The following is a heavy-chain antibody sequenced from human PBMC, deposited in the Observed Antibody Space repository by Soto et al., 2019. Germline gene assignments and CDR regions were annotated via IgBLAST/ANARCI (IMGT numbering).Heavy chain of an antibody. CDR1: GCTFSSYA. D-gene: IGHD2-15*01. CDR2: ISYDGSNK. J-gene: IGHJ4*02. V-gene: IGHV3-30-3*01. CDR3: ARGGEYSREADANDY. Sequence: PXGSLRLSNTAAGCTFSSYAMHWVRQAPGKGLDWVAVISYDGSNKYYADSVKGRFTISRDNSKNTLYLQMNSLRAEDTAVYYCARGGEYSREADANDYRGQGTLVTVSS.